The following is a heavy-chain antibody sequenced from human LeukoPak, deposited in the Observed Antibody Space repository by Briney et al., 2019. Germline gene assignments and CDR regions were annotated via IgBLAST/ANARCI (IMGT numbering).Heavy chain of an antibody. CDR2: INPSGGST. D-gene: IGHD5-24*01. J-gene: IGHJ4*02. CDR3: ARRQPWGRDGYHGGFDY. Sequence: RASVKVSCKASGYTFTSYYMHWVRQAPGQGLEWMGIINPSGGSTSYAQKFQGRVTMTRDTSTSTVYMELSSLRSEDTAVYYCARRQPWGRDGYHGGFDYWGQGTLVTVSS. CDR1: GYTFTSYY. V-gene: IGHV1-46*01.